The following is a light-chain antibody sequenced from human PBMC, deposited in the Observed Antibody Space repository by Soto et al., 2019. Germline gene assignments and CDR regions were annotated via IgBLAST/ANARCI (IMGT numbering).Light chain of an antibody. CDR3: QQYGSSGT. CDR2: GAS. J-gene: IGKJ1*01. V-gene: IGKV3-20*01. Sequence: EIVMTQSPATLSLYPGERATLSCRASQSVSNNYLAWYQQKPGQAPRLLIYGASNRATGIPDRFSGSGSGTDFTLTISRLEPEDFAVYYCQQYGSSGTFGQGTKV. CDR1: QSVSNNY.